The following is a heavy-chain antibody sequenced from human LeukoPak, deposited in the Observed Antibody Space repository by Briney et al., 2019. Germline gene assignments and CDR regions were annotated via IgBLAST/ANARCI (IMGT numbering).Heavy chain of an antibody. V-gene: IGHV4-59*01. D-gene: IGHD3-22*01. J-gene: IGHJ3*02. CDR2: IYYSGST. Sequence: PSETLSLTCTVSGGSISSYYWSWIRPPPGKGLEWIGYIYYSGSTNYNPSLKSRVTISVDTSKNQFSLKLSSVTAADTAVYYCARGGWYYDSSGAFAFDIWGQGTMVTVSS. CDR1: GGSISSYY. CDR3: ARGGWYYDSSGAFAFDI.